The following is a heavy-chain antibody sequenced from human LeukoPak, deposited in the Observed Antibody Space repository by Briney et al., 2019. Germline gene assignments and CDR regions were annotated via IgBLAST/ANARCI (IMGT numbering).Heavy chain of an antibody. CDR2: IYYSGST. CDR3: ARPEGDYYGSGSFAFDI. CDR1: GGSISSSSYY. V-gene: IGHV4-39*01. D-gene: IGHD3-10*01. J-gene: IGHJ3*02. Sequence: SETLSLTRTVSGGSISSSSYYWGWIRQPPGKGLEWIGSIYYSGSTYYNPSLKSRVTISVDTSKNQFSLKLSSVTAADTAVYYCARPEGDYYGSGSFAFDIWGQGTMVTVSS.